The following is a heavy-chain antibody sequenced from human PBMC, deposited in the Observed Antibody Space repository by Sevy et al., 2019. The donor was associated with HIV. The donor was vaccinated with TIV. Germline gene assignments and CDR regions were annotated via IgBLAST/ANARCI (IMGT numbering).Heavy chain of an antibody. CDR2: ISYDGTYK. V-gene: IGHV3-30-3*01. Sequence: GGSLRLSCAVSGFSFSHYAFHWVRQAPGKGLEWVSLISYDGTYKYYADSVKGQFTISRDNSKNTLYLQMNSLRGKDTAVYYCARVAVSYCTNDCYHRFDYWGPGALVTVSS. D-gene: IGHD2-8*01. CDR1: GFSFSHYA. J-gene: IGHJ4*02. CDR3: ARVAVSYCTNDCYHRFDY.